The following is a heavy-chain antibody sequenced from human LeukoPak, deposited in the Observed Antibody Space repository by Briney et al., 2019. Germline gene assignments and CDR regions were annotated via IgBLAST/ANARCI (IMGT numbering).Heavy chain of an antibody. CDR3: AREQRYYYYMDV. D-gene: IGHD6-25*01. Sequence: GASVKVSWKASGGTFSSYAISWVRQAPGQGLEWMGGIIPIFGTANYAQKFQGRVTITADKSTSTAYMELSSLRSEDTAVYYCAREQRYYYYMDVWGKGTTVTVSS. J-gene: IGHJ6*03. CDR2: IIPIFGTA. V-gene: IGHV1-69*06. CDR1: GGTFSSYA.